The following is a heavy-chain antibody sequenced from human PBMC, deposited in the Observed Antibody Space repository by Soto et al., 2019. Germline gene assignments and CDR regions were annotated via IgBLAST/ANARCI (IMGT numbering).Heavy chain of an antibody. Sequence: QVQLQQWGAGLLKPSETLSLTCAVYGGSFSGYYWSWIRQPPGKGLEWIGEINHSGSTNYNPSLKSXXTXSVXTSKNQFSLKLSSVTAADTAVYYCAERGGYALPDYWGQGTLVTVSS. D-gene: IGHD5-12*01. J-gene: IGHJ4*02. CDR1: GGSFSGYY. CDR2: INHSGST. V-gene: IGHV4-34*01. CDR3: AERGGYALPDY.